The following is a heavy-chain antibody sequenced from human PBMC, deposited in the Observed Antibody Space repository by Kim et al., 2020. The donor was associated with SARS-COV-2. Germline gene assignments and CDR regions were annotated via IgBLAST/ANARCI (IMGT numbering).Heavy chain of an antibody. CDR3: ARVPFGDLSPYHFDL. Sequence: GGSLRLSCAASGFTFSDYYMTWIRQAPGKGLEWVSYISSSGSYVNYADSVKGRFTISRDNAKNSLYLPMSSLRAEATALYYCARVPFGDLSPYHFDLWG. CDR2: ISSSGSYV. V-gene: IGHV3-11*01. CDR1: GFTFSDYY. D-gene: IGHD3-10*01. J-gene: IGHJ3*01.